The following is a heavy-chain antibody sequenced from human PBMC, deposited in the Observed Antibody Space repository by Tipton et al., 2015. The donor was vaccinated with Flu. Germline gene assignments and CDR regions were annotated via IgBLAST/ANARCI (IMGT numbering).Heavy chain of an antibody. CDR3: ARGFIRLCDY. J-gene: IGHJ4*02. D-gene: IGHD3-16*01. V-gene: IGHV3-48*03. CDR1: GFTFSSYE. Sequence: SLRLSCAASGFTFSSYEMNWVRQAPGKGLEWVSHISSSGFTKYYADSVKGRFTISRDNAKNSLYLELNSLRAEDTAVYYCARGFIRLCDYWGQGTLVTVSS. CDR2: ISSSGFTK.